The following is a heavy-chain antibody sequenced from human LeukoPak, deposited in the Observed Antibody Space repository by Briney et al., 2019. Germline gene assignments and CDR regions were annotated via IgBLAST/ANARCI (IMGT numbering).Heavy chain of an antibody. Sequence: SETLSLTCAVYGGSFSGYYWNWIRQPPGNGLEWIGVINHSGGTNYNPSLKSRVTISVDTSKNQFSLKLSSVTAADTAVYYCASIMGALYYYYYGMDVWGQGTTVTVSS. J-gene: IGHJ6*02. CDR3: ASIMGALYYYYYGMDV. V-gene: IGHV4-34*01. CDR2: INHSGGT. D-gene: IGHD2-8*01. CDR1: GGSFSGYY.